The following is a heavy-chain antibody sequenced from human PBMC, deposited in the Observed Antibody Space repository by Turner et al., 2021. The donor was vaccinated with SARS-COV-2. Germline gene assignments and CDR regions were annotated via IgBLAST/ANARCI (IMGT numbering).Heavy chain of an antibody. D-gene: IGHD3-10*01. J-gene: IGHJ4*02. V-gene: IGHV3-66*01. CDR3: ARELEAGVGA. CDR1: GFTVSSTY. CDR2: IYSGSST. Sequence: VQLVASGGSLVQPGASLRRSCAASGFTVSSTYMGWVRQAEGKGRECDSVIYSGSSTYYADAVKGRFTINRDNSKNTMYLKMKSLRAEDRAVYYGARELEAGVGAWGQGTMVTVSS.